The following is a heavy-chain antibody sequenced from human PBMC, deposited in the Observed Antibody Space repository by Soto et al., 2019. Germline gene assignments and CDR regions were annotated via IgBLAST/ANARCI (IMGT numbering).Heavy chain of an antibody. Sequence: PLCVRRSVACGSSVDVGCCWIWIRQHPGKGLEWIGYIYYSGRTYYNPSLHSRVSIAVDTTENQFSLKLTSVTAADTSVYFCARGSFSSSSSWFDPWGRGPLVTGSS. CDR3: ARGSFSSSSSWFDP. CDR2: IYYSGRT. J-gene: IGHJ5*02. CDR1: CGSSVDVGCC. V-gene: IGHV4-31*02. D-gene: IGHD6-6*01.